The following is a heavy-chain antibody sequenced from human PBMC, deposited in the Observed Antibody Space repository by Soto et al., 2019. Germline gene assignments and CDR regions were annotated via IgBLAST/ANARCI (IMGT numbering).Heavy chain of an antibody. J-gene: IGHJ4*02. CDR3: AKDIYYYDSSGPLDY. CDR2: ISWNSGSI. Sequence: PGVSLSLSCSASGFTFDDYAMHWVRQAPGKGLEWVSGISWNSGSIGYADSVKGRFTISRGNAKNSLYLQMNSLRAEDTALYYCAKDIYYYDSSGPLDYWGQGTLVTVSS. V-gene: IGHV3-9*01. D-gene: IGHD3-22*01. CDR1: GFTFDDYA.